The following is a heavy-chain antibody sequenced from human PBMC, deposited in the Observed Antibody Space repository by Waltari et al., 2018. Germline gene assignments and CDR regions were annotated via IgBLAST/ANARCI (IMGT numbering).Heavy chain of an antibody. J-gene: IGHJ4*02. D-gene: IGHD6-13*01. CDR2: INHSGST. CDR3: ASFQQLTNFDY. Sequence: LTCAVYGGSFSGYYWSWIRQPPGKGLEWIGEINHSGSTNYNPSLKSRVTISVDTSKNQFSLKLSSVTAADTAVYYCASFQQLTNFDYWGQGTLVTVSS. V-gene: IGHV4-34*01. CDR1: GGSFSGYY.